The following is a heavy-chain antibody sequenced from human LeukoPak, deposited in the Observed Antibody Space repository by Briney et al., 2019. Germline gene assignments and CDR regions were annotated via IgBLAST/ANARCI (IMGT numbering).Heavy chain of an antibody. Sequence: GASVKVSCKASGYTFTGYYMHWVRQAPGQGLEWMGWINPNSGGTNYAQKFQGRVTMTRDTSISTAYMELSRLRSDDTAVYYCARDDSTTSDYYYYYYMDVWGKGTTVTVSS. D-gene: IGHD6-6*01. CDR1: GYTFTGYY. CDR3: ARDDSTTSDYYYYYYMDV. J-gene: IGHJ6*03. CDR2: INPNSGGT. V-gene: IGHV1-2*02.